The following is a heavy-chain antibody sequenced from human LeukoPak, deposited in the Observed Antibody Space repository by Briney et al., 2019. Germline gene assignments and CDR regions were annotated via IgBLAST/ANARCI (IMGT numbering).Heavy chain of an antibody. D-gene: IGHD3-22*01. CDR1: GYTFTGYY. CDR2: INPNSGGT. CDR3: ARSRVVITPRGYYYYGMDV. V-gene: IGHV1-2*02. J-gene: IGHJ6*02. Sequence: ASVKVSCKASGYTFTGYYMHWVRQAPGQGLEWMGWINPNSGGTNYAQKFQGRVTMTRDTSISTAYMELSRLRSDDTAVYYCARSRVVITPRGYYYYGMDVWGQGTTVTVSS.